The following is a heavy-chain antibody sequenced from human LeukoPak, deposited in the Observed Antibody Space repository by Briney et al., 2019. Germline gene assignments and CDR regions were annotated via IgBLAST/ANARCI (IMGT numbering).Heavy chain of an antibody. CDR1: GFTFSSYN. CDR2: ISSSSSYI. Sequence: GGSLRLSCAASGFTFSSYNMNWVRQAPGKGLEWVSSISSSSSYIYYADSVKGRFTISRDNAKNSLYLQMNSLSAEDTAVYYCASLWDFDYWGQGTLVTVSS. V-gene: IGHV3-21*01. CDR3: ASLWDFDY. J-gene: IGHJ4*02. D-gene: IGHD2-21*01.